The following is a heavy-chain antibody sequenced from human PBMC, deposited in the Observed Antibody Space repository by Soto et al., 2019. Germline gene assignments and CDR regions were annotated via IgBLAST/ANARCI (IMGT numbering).Heavy chain of an antibody. V-gene: IGHV3-13*01. CDR3: ARVSVGREGRFDY. Sequence: EVQLVESGGGLVQPGGSLSLSCTASGFTFSSYTMHWVRQITDKGLEWVAAIGTAGDTFYQDSVKGRFTISSEKSKNSLYLQRNSLRAEDTALYYCARVSVGREGRFDYWGRGTLVTVSS. CDR1: GFTFSSYT. CDR2: IGTAGDT. D-gene: IGHD3-3*01. J-gene: IGHJ4*02.